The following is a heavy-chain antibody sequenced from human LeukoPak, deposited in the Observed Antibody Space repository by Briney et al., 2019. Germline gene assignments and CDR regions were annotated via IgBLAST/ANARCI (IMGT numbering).Heavy chain of an antibody. V-gene: IGHV3-23*01. CDR3: AKKGATTGDFDY. Sequence: GGSLRLSCAASGYTYRNFLMTWVREAPGEGRERVSAISGSGGNTYYAVSVKGRFSISRDNSKNTFYLQMNSLRAEDTAVYYCAKKGATTGDFDYWGQGTLVTVSS. CDR2: ISGSGGNT. CDR1: GYTYRNFL. J-gene: IGHJ4*02. D-gene: IGHD1-26*01.